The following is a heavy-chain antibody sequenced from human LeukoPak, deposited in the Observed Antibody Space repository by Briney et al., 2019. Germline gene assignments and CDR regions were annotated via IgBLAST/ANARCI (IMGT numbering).Heavy chain of an antibody. CDR1: GGSISSYY. D-gene: IGHD3-16*02. CDR3: ARDIEHDWFDP. CDR2: IYYSGST. J-gene: IGHJ5*02. V-gene: IGHV4-59*01. Sequence: PSETLSLTCTVSGGSISSYYCSWIRQPPGKGLEWIGYIYYSGSTNYNPSLKSRVTISVDTSKNQFSLKLSSVTAADTAVYYCARDIEHDWFDPWGQGTLVTVSS.